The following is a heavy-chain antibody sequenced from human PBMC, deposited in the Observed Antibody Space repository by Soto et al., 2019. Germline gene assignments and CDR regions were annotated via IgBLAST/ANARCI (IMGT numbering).Heavy chain of an antibody. CDR1: GGSISSGGYY. CDR2: IYYSGST. Sequence: SETLSLTCTVSGGSISSGGYYWSWIRQHPGKGLEWIGYIYYSGSTYYNPSLKSRVTISVDTSKNQFSLKLSSVTAADTAVYYCARDDSSGYYSYWGQGTLVTVYS. V-gene: IGHV4-31*03. J-gene: IGHJ1*01. D-gene: IGHD3-22*01. CDR3: ARDDSSGYYSY.